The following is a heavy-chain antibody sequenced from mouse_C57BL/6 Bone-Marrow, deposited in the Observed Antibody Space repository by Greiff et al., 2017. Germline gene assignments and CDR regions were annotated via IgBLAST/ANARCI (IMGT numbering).Heavy chain of an antibody. J-gene: IGHJ2*01. CDR2: IDPENGDT. CDR3: TTPLRLFDY. V-gene: IGHV14-4*01. CDR1: GFNIKDDY. D-gene: IGHD2-12*01. Sequence: VQLKQSGAELVRPGASVKLSCTASGFNIKDDYMHWVKQRPEQGLEWIGWIDPENGDTEYASQFQGKATITADTSSNTAYLQLSSLTSEDTAVYYCTTPLRLFDYWGQGTTLTVSS.